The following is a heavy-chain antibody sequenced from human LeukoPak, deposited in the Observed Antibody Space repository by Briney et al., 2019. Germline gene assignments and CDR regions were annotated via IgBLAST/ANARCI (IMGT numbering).Heavy chain of an antibody. V-gene: IGHV4-4*07. J-gene: IGHJ6*03. Sequence: SETLSLTCTVSGGSISTFYWSWLRQPAGKGLEWIGRIFTSGSTNYNPSPKSRVTISVDTSKKQFSLKLSSVTAADTAVYYCARGRTVRGVIKFYYYMDVWGKGTTVTVSS. CDR3: ARGRTVRGVIKFYYYMDV. CDR1: GGSISTFY. CDR2: IFTSGST. D-gene: IGHD3-10*01.